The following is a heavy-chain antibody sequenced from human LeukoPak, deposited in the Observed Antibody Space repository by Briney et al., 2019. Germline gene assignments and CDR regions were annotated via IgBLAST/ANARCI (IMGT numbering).Heavy chain of an antibody. J-gene: IGHJ5*02. CDR3: ARDRIARLGGSYRYNCFDP. Sequence: ASVKVSCKASGYTFTSYGISWVRQAPGQGLEWMGWISAYNGNTNYAQKLQGRVTMTTDTSTGTAYLELRSLTSDDTALYYCARDRIARLGGSYRYNCFDPWGQGTLVTVSS. D-gene: IGHD1-26*01. CDR2: ISAYNGNT. CDR1: GYTFTSYG. V-gene: IGHV1-18*01.